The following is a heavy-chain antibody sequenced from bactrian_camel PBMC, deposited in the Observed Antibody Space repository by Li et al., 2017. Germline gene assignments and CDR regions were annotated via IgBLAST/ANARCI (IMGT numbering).Heavy chain of an antibody. Sequence: HVQLVESGGGSVQAGGSLRLACVVSGDSSRKCLGWFRQVPGNEREPLASIDSDGRTSVADSVQGRFTISRDDAKNTVYLQMNDLKPEGTGMYYCVADCYGSRYYLARLTNNWGQGTQVTVS. CDR2: IDSDGRT. D-gene: IGHD6*01. V-gene: IGHV3S53*01. J-gene: IGHJ4*01. CDR1: GDSSRKC. CDR3: VADCYGSRYYLARLTNN.